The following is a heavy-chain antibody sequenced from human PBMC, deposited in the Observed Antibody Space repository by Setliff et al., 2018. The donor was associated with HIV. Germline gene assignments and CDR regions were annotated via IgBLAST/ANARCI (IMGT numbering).Heavy chain of an antibody. Sequence: PSETLSLTCDVSGYSISSGYYWCWISQPPGKGLEWLGDVNPTGRPNYSPSLKSRVTMSRDTSKNQFSLNLKSVTAADTALYYCATTGQGRAYFDFWGQGSLVTVSS. CDR3: ATTGQGRAYFDF. CDR2: VNPTGRP. CDR1: GYSISSGYY. D-gene: IGHD2-21*01. V-gene: IGHV4-38-2*01. J-gene: IGHJ4*02.